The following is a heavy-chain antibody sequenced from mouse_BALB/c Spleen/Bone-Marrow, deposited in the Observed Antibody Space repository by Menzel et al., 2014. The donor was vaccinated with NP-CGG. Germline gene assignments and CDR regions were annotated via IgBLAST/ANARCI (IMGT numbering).Heavy chain of an antibody. D-gene: IGHD1-1*01. CDR3: ARSGSSSGYFDY. CDR2: ISSGSSTV. Sequence: EVMLVESGGGLVQPGGSRKLSCAASGFTFSSFGMHWVRQAPEKGLEWVAYISSGSSTVYYADKVMGRFTISRDNPKNTLFLQVTSLRSEDTAMYYCARSGSSSGYFDYWGQGTTLTVSS. CDR1: GFTFSSFG. V-gene: IGHV5-17*02. J-gene: IGHJ2*01.